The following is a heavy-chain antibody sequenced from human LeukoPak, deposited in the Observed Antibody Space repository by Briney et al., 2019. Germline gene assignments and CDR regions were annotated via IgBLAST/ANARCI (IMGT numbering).Heavy chain of an antibody. J-gene: IGHJ4*02. CDR1: GFTFSSYW. D-gene: IGHD3-3*01. CDR3: ARDFGVVSLFDY. Sequence: GGSLRLSXAASGFTFSSYWMHWVRQAPGKGLVWVSRINSDGSSTNYADSVKGRFTISRDNAKNTLYLQMNSLRAEDTAVYYCARDFGVVSLFDYWGQGTLSPSPQ. V-gene: IGHV3-74*01. CDR2: INSDGSST.